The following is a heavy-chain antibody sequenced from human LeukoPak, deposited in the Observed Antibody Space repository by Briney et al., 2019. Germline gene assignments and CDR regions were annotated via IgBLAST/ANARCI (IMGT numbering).Heavy chain of an antibody. CDR1: GGSFSGCY. J-gene: IGHJ4*02. CDR2: INHSGST. CDR3: ARVYGDYYFDY. V-gene: IGHV4-34*01. D-gene: IGHD4-17*01. Sequence: SETLSLTCAVYGGSFSGCYWSWIRQPPGKGLEWIGEINHSGSTNYNPSLKSRVTISVDTSKNQFSLKLSSVTAADTAVYYCARVYGDYYFDYWGQGTLVTVSS.